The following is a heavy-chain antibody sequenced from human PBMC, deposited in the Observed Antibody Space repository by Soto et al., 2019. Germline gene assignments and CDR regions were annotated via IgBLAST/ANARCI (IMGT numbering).Heavy chain of an antibody. CDR2: IYYSGST. V-gene: IGHV4-59*08. CDR3: ARHPAESPVVSVADYWYFDL. CDR1: GGSISSYY. Sequence: QVQLQESGPGLVKPSETLSLTCTVSGGSISSYYWSWIRQPPGKGLEWIGYIYYSGSTNYNPSLTSRATISVDTSKNQFSLKLSSVTAADTAVYYCARHPAESPVVSVADYWYFDLWGRGTLVTVSS. D-gene: IGHD6-19*01. J-gene: IGHJ2*01.